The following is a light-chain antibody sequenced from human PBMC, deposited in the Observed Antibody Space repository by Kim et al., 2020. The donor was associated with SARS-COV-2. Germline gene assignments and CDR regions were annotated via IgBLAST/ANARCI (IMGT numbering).Light chain of an antibody. CDR1: QTISIY. CDR3: QQSYSTPYT. J-gene: IGKJ2*01. CDR2: AAS. Sequence: ATVGDRVTSTCRASQTISIYLNWYQQRPGKAPKLLNHAASSLQSGVPSRFSGSGSGTDFTLTISSLQPEDCATYYCQQSYSTPYTFGQGAKLEI. V-gene: IGKV1-39*01.